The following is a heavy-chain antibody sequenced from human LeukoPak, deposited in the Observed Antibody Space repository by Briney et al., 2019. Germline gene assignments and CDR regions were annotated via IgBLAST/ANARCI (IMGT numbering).Heavy chain of an antibody. D-gene: IGHD1-26*01. CDR1: GFTFSSYS. J-gene: IGHJ4*02. CDR2: ISSSSSYI. Sequence: GGSLRLSCAASGFTFSSYSMNWVRQAPGKGLEWVSSISSSSSYIYYADSVKGRFTISRDNAKNSLYLQMNSLRAEDTAVYYCARDKEHPPAFDYWGQGTLVTVSS. CDR3: ARDKEHPPAFDY. V-gene: IGHV3-21*01.